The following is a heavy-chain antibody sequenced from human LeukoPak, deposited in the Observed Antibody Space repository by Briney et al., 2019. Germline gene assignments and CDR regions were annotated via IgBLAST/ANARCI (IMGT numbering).Heavy chain of an antibody. D-gene: IGHD3-3*01. J-gene: IGHJ3*02. CDR3: ARNKLFGMVPDAFDI. CDR1: GFTFSDFY. Sequence: PGGSLRLSCAASGFTFSDFYMSWIRQAPGKGLEWVSYISSSTSGSHAKHADSVKGRFTVSRDNAQNSLYLQMDSLRAEDTAVYYCARNKLFGMVPDAFDIWGQGTLVTVSS. CDR2: ISSSTSGSHA. V-gene: IGHV3-11*06.